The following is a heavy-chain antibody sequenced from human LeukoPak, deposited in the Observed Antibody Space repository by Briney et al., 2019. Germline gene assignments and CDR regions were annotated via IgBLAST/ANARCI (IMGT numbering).Heavy chain of an antibody. V-gene: IGHV3-21*04. D-gene: IGHD3-22*01. Sequence: PGGSLRLSCAASGFTFSRYSMNWVRQAPGKGLEWVSSISISSNYIYYPDSLKGRFTNSRDNAKNSLYMQMNSLRAADTAVYYCAKGPTYYYDSSGSHFDYWGQGTLVTVSS. CDR1: GFTFSRYS. J-gene: IGHJ4*02. CDR3: AKGPTYYYDSSGSHFDY. CDR2: ISISSNYI.